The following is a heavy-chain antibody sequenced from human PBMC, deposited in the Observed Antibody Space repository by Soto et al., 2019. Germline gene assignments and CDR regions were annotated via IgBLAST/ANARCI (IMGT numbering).Heavy chain of an antibody. CDR3: AKATATGGGAFDI. J-gene: IGHJ3*02. D-gene: IGHD2-8*02. V-gene: IGHV3-23*01. CDR1: GFTCSSYD. Sequence: GGSLRLSCAASGFTCSSYDMSWVRQAPGKGLEWVSTILVGGSTHYPDSVKGRFTISRDNSKNTLFLQMNSLTAGDTAVYYCAKATATGGGAFDICGQGTMVTVSS. CDR2: ILVGGST.